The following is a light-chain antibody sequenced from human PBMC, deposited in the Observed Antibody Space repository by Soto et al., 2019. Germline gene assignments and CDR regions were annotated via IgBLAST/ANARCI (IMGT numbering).Light chain of an antibody. J-gene: IGLJ1*01. Sequence: QSALTQPASVSGSPGQSITISCTGTSSDVGGYNYVSWYQQLPGKAPKLMIYDVSDRPSGVSNRFSGSKSGNTASLTISELQAEDEADYYCSSYTSSSLYVFGTGTKVTVL. CDR2: DVS. V-gene: IGLV2-14*01. CDR3: SSYTSSSLYV. CDR1: SSDVGGYNY.